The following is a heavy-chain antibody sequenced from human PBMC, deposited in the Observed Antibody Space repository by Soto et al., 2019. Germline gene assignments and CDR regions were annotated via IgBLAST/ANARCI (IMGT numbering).Heavy chain of an antibody. D-gene: IGHD5-18*01. Sequence: SETLSLTCTVSGGSISSCDYYWIWIRQPPWKGLEWIGYIYYSGNTYYNPSLKSRVTISVDTSKNQFSLKQTSVTAADTAVYYCARALIQLWPHYYYGMDVWGQGTTVTVSS. CDR1: GGSISSCDYY. CDR2: IYYSGNT. V-gene: IGHV4-30-4*01. CDR3: ARALIQLWPHYYYGMDV. J-gene: IGHJ6*02.